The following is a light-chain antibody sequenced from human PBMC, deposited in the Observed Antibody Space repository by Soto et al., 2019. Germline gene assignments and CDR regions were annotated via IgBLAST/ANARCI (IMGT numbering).Light chain of an antibody. CDR3: QQFDGSSRALI. V-gene: IGKV3D-15*01. CDR1: QGIGDT. Sequence: EVVMRQSPATLSVSPGEGATLSCRASQGIGDTLAWYQHKPGQTPRLLIYDTSTRSTGIPERFSGSGSGTDFTLTISRLEPEDFAVYFCQQFDGSSRALIFGGGTKVQI. J-gene: IGKJ4*01. CDR2: DTS.